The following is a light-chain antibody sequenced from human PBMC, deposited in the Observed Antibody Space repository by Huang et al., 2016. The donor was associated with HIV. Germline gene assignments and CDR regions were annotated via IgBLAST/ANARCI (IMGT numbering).Light chain of an antibody. V-gene: IGKV1-5*01. Sequence: DIQMTQSPSTLSASIGDRVTITCRASQSINSWLAWYQQKPGKAPKLLIYDASRLQSGVPARFSGSESGTEFTLTVTSLQPDDFATYYCQQYDSYPWTFGQGTTVEIQ. CDR2: DAS. J-gene: IGKJ1*01. CDR3: QQYDSYPWT. CDR1: QSINSW.